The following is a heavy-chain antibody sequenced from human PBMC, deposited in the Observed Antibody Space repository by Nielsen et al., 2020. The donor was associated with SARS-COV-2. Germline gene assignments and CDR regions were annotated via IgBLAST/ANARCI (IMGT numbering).Heavy chain of an antibody. CDR1: GYTLPELS. CDR3: SIWFGELSLYYYYGMDV. CDR2: FDPEDGET. D-gene: IGHD3-10*01. J-gene: IGHJ6*02. Sequence: ASVTVSCKVSGYTLPELSLHWVRQAPGKGLAWMGGFDPEDGETIYAQKFQGRVTMTEDTSTDTAYMELSRLRSDDTAVYYCSIWFGELSLYYYYGMDVWGQGTTVTVSS. V-gene: IGHV1-24*01.